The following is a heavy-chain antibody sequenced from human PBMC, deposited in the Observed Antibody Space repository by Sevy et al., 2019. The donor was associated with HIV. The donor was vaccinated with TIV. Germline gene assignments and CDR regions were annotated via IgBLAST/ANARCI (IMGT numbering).Heavy chain of an antibody. D-gene: IGHD6-13*01. J-gene: IGHJ4*02. V-gene: IGHV3-23*01. CDR2: ISGSGGST. CDR1: GFTFSSYA. CDR3: AKRIAAAGMLQTDY. Sequence: GGSLRLSCAASGFTFSSYAMSWVRQAPGKGLEWVSAISGSGGSTYYADSVKGRFTISRDNSKNTLYLQMNSLRAEDTAVYYCAKRIAAAGMLQTDYWGQGTLVTVSS.